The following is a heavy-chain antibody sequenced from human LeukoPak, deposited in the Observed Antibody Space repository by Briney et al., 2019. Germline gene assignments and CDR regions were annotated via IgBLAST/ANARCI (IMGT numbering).Heavy chain of an antibody. J-gene: IGHJ4*02. CDR1: GFTFSSYA. V-gene: IGHV3-30-3*01. D-gene: IGHD3-22*01. CDR2: ISYDGSNK. CDR3: ARAWYDSSGYYYPFFDY. Sequence: GRSLRLSCAASGFTFSSYAMHWVRQAPGKGLEWVAVISYDGSNKYYADSVKGRFTISRDNSKNTLYLQMNSLRTEDTAVYYCARAWYDSSGYYYPFFDYWGQGTLVTVSS.